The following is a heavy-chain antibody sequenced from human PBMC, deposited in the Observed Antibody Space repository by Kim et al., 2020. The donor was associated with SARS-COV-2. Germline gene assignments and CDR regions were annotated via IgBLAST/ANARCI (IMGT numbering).Heavy chain of an antibody. D-gene: IGHD4-4*01. V-gene: IGHV3-23*01. Sequence: GGSLRLSCAASGFTFSSYAMNWVRQAPGKGLEWVSTISGSGGSTYYADSVKGRFTISRDNSKNTLYLQMNSLRAEDTAVYYCAKDVRRAVITWYFDYWGQGTLVTVSS. CDR2: ISGSGGST. J-gene: IGHJ4*02. CDR3: AKDVRRAVITWYFDY. CDR1: GFTFSSYA.